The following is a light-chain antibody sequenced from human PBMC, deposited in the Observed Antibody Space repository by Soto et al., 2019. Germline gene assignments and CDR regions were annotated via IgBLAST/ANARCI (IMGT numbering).Light chain of an antibody. Sequence: DIQMTQSPSSLSASVGDRVTITCRASQSISTYLNWYQQKPGKDPKLLIYAASDLQSGDPSRFSGSGSGTDFTLTISSLQPEDFATYYCQQSYSTLLITFRQGTRLEIK. J-gene: IGKJ5*01. CDR1: QSISTY. V-gene: IGKV1-39*01. CDR3: QQSYSTLLIT. CDR2: AAS.